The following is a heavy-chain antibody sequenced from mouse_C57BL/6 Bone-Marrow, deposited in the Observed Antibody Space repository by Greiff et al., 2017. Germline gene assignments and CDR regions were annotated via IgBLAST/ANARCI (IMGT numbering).Heavy chain of an antibody. J-gene: IGHJ3*01. CDR2: IHPNSGST. CDR3: ARRAAY. CDR1: GYTFTSYW. Sequence: QVQLQQPGAELVKPGASVKLSCKASGYTFTSYWMHWVKQRPGQGLEWIGMIHPNSGSTNYNEKFKSKATLTVAKSSSTAYMQRSSLTSEDSAVYYCARRAAYWGQGTLVTVSA. V-gene: IGHV1-64*01.